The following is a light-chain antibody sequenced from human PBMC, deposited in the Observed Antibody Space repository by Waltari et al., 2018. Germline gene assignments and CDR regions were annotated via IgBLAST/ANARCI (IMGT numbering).Light chain of an antibody. Sequence: SVVHRSKNKNCLACDLQKPRQPPNLPIYWAATRDSGVPDRFSGSGSGTDFTLTISSLQAEDVAVYYCQQYFRAPYTFGQGTKLEIK. J-gene: IGKJ2*01. V-gene: IGKV4-1*01. CDR2: WAA. CDR3: QQYFRAPYT. CDR1: SVVHRSKNKNC.